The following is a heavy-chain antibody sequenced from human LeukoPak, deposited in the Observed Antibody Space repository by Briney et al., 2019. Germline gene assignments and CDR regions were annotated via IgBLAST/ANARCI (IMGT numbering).Heavy chain of an antibody. CDR2: INHSGST. D-gene: IGHD3-10*01. J-gene: IGHJ5*02. CDR3: ARELWYGFGELLRPNWFDP. CDR1: GGSFSGYY. V-gene: IGHV4-34*01. Sequence: SETLSLTCAVYGGSFSGYYWSWIRQPPGKGLEWIGEINHSGSTNYNPSLKSRVTISVDTSKNQFSLKLSSVTAADTAVYYCARELWYGFGELLRPNWFDPRGQGTLVTVSS.